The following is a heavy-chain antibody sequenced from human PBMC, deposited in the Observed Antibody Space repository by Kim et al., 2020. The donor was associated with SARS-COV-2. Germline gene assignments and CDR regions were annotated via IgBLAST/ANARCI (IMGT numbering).Heavy chain of an antibody. CDR2: INHSGST. D-gene: IGHD6-19*01. CDR3: ARGTRQWLVRGPYYYYRDF. Sequence: SETLSLTCAVYGGSFSGYYWSWIRQPPGKGLEWIGEINHSGSTNYNPSLKSRVTISVDTSKNQFSLKLSAVTAADTAVYYCARGTRQWLVRGPYYYYRDFWGKGTTVTVS. J-gene: IGHJ6*03. V-gene: IGHV4-34*01. CDR1: GGSFSGYY.